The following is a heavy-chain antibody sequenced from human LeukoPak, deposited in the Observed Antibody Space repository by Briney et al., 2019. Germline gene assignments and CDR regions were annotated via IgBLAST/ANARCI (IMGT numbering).Heavy chain of an antibody. Sequence: PSETLSLTCTVSGGSVSSGSYYWSWIRQPPGKGLEWIGYIYYSESTNYNPSLTSRVTISVDTSKNQFSLKLSSVTAADTAVYYCAREQLWGQGTLVTVSS. V-gene: IGHV4-61*01. J-gene: IGHJ4*02. CDR1: GGSVSSGSYY. D-gene: IGHD6-13*01. CDR2: IYYSEST. CDR3: AREQL.